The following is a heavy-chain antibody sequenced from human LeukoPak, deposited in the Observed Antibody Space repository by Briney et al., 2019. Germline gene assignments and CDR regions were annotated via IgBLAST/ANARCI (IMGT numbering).Heavy chain of an antibody. Sequence: GGSLRLSCAVSGITLSNYGMSWVRQAPGNGLEWVAGISGSGGRTNYADSVKGRFTISRDNPKNTLYLQMNSLRAEDTAVYFCAKRGVVIRVILVGFHKEAYYFDSWGQGALVTVSS. CDR1: GITLSNYG. CDR3: AKRGVVIRVILVGFHKEAYYFDS. D-gene: IGHD3-22*01. V-gene: IGHV3-23*01. CDR2: ISGSGGRT. J-gene: IGHJ4*02.